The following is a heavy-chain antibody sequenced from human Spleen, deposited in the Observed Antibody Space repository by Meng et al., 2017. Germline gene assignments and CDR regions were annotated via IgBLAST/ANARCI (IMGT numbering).Heavy chain of an antibody. CDR2: INHSGST. D-gene: IGHD5-24*01. CDR3: ARELATIRDY. Sequence: QVQLQQWGAGLFKPSATLSLTCAVYDGSFSGYYWHWIRQPPGKGLEWIGEINHSGSTNYNPSLKSRVTISVDTSKNQFSLKMNSVTAADTAVYYCARELATIRDYWGQGTLVTVSS. V-gene: IGHV4-34*01. CDR1: DGSFSGYY. J-gene: IGHJ4*02.